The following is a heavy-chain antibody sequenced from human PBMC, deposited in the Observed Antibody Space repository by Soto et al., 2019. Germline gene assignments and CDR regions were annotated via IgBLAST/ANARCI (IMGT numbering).Heavy chain of an antibody. V-gene: IGHV1-18*01. CDR3: ARGGYGDY. CDR2: ISAHNGNT. J-gene: IGHJ4*02. CDR1: GYAFTTYG. D-gene: IGHD1-1*01. Sequence: QVHLVQSGAEVKKPGASVKVSCKGSGYAFTTYGITWVRQAPGQGLEWMGWISAHNGNTNNAQKLAGRVTVTRDTSTSTAYMELRSLRSDDTAVYYCARGGYGDYWGQGALVTVSS.